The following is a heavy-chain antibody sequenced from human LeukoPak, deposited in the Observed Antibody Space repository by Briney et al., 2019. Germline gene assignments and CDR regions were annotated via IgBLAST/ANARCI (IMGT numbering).Heavy chain of an antibody. CDR3: AKDRGRIAAAGTFDY. CDR2: IYSSGST. Sequence: SETLSLTCTVSGGSISSYYWSWIRQPAGKGLEWIGCIYSSGSTNYNPSLKSRVTISVDKSKNQFSLKLSSVTAADTAVYYCAKDRGRIAAAGTFDYWGQGTLVTVSS. CDR1: GGSISSYY. J-gene: IGHJ4*02. V-gene: IGHV4-4*07. D-gene: IGHD6-13*01.